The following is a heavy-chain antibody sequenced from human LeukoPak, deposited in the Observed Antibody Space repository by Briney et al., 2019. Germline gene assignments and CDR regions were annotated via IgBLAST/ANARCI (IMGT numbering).Heavy chain of an antibody. J-gene: IGHJ6*02. Sequence: SSVKVSCKASGGTFSSYAISWVRQAPGQGLEWMGGIIPIFGTANYAQKFQGRVTITADESTSTAYMELSSLRSEDTAVYYCASGYYGYDPPRPHCYYYYGMDVWGQGTTVTVSS. CDR1: GGTFSSYA. V-gene: IGHV1-69*01. D-gene: IGHD3-10*01. CDR3: ASGYYGYDPPRPHCYYYYGMDV. CDR2: IIPIFGTA.